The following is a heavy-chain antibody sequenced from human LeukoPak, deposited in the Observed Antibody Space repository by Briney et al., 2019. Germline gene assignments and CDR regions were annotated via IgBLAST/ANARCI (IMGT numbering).Heavy chain of an antibody. J-gene: IGHJ4*02. CDR2: IRSKANNYAT. CDR1: GFTFSPSA. Sequence: PGGSLRLSCAASGFTFSPSAMHWVRQASGKGLEWVGRIRSKANNYATAYAASVKGRFTISRDDLKNTAYLQMNSLRTEDTAVYYCTREINDFWSGPGILWGQGTLVTVSS. D-gene: IGHD3-3*01. CDR3: TREINDFWSGPGIL. V-gene: IGHV3-73*01.